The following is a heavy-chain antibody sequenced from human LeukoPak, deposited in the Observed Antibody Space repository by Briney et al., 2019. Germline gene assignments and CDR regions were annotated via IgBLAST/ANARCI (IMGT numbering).Heavy chain of an antibody. D-gene: IGHD3-22*01. Sequence: PGGSLRLSCAASGFTFSSYAMSWVRQAPGKGLEWVSVIYSGGSAYYADSVKGRFTISRDNSKNTLYLQMNSLRAEDTAMYYCARERPYDTSGYYPFDYWGQGTLVIVSS. CDR1: GFTFSSYA. CDR3: ARERPYDTSGYYPFDY. J-gene: IGHJ4*02. V-gene: IGHV3-66*01. CDR2: IYSGGSA.